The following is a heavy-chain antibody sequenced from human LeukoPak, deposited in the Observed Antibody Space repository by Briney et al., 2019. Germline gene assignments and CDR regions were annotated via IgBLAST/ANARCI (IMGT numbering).Heavy chain of an antibody. V-gene: IGHV3-9*01. Sequence: GRSLRLSCAVSGFNFDDYAMHWVRQAPGKGLEWVSGISWNSGSIGYADSVKGRFTISRDNAKNSLYLQMNSLRAEDTALYYCAKGGRRSSWQANYYYYGMDVWGQGTTVTVSS. CDR3: AKGGRRSSWQANYYYYGMDV. D-gene: IGHD6-13*01. CDR1: GFNFDDYA. CDR2: ISWNSGSI. J-gene: IGHJ6*02.